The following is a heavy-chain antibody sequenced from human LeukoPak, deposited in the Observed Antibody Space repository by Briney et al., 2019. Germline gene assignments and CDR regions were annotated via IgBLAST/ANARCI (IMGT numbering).Heavy chain of an antibody. CDR3: ARGRGPAAINY. D-gene: IGHD2-2*02. J-gene: IGHJ4*02. V-gene: IGHV1-18*01. CDR1: GYTFTSYG. CDR2: ISVYNGNT. Sequence: ASVKVSCKASGYTFTSYGISWVRQAPGQGLEWMGWISVYNGNTNYAQKFQGRVTMTRDTSISTAYMELSRLRSDDTAVYYCARGRGPAAINYWGQGTLVTVSS.